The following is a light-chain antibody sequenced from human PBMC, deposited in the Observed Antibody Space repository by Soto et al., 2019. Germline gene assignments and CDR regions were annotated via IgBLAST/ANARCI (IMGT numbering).Light chain of an antibody. CDR2: KAS. J-gene: IGKJ2*01. V-gene: IGKV1-5*03. CDR1: QSISGW. Sequence: DIQMTQSPSTLSASVGDRVTITCRASQSISGWLAWYQQKPGKAPRLLIYKASSLQSGVPSRFSGNGSGTEFTPPISSLQPDDYATYYCQEYNSHSRYTFGQGTKLEVK. CDR3: QEYNSHSRYT.